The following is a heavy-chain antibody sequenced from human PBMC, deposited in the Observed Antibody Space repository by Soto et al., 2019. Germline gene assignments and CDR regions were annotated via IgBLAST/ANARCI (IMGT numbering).Heavy chain of an antibody. V-gene: IGHV1-69*01. CDR2: IIPMFGTA. D-gene: IGHD2-15*01. CDR3: ARGVVVVAASQLGWFDP. Sequence: QVQLVQSGAEVKKPGSSVKVSCKASGGTFSRDAISWVRQAPGQGLEWMGGIIPMFGTAKYVQKLQGRLTITADESTTTAYMELGSLRSDDTAVYYCARGVVVVAASQLGWFDPWGQGTLVTVSS. J-gene: IGHJ5*02. CDR1: GGTFSRDA.